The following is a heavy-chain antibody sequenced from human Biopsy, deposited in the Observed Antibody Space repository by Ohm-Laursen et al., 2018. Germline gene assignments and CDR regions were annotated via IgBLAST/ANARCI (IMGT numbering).Heavy chain of an antibody. CDR3: ARDVGSSGWYYYGMDV. Sequence: SLRLSCSASGFTFSAYEMNWVRQAPGKGLEWVSYISFTGTSSYYADSVKGRFTISRDNAKNSLYLQMNSLKTEDTAVYFCARDVGSSGWYYYGMDVWGQGTTVTVSS. D-gene: IGHD6-19*01. J-gene: IGHJ6*02. V-gene: IGHV3-48*03. CDR1: GFTFSAYE. CDR2: ISFTGTSS.